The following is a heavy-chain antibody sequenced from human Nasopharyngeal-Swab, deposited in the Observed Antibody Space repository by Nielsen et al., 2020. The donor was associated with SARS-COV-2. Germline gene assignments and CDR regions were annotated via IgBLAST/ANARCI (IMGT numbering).Heavy chain of an antibody. J-gene: IGHJ6*02. D-gene: IGHD3-10*01. CDR2: INYSGST. V-gene: IGHV4-31*03. CDR1: GGSISMVGDY. CDR3: ARVSMVRGVINYYYGVDV. Sequence: SETLSLTCTVSGGSISMVGDYWSWIRQHRGKGLDWIGYINYSGSTYYNPSLKSRVTISVDTSKNQFSLKLSPVTAADTAVYYCARVSMVRGVINYYYGVDVWGQGTTVTVSS.